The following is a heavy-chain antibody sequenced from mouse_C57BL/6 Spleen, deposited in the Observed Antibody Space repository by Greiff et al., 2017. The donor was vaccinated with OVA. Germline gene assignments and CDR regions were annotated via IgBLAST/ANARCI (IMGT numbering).Heavy chain of an antibody. CDR1: GFTFSSYA. CDR3: AREDYYGSSPAWFAY. CDR2: ISDGGSYT. V-gene: IGHV5-4*01. J-gene: IGHJ3*01. Sequence: EVQGVESGGGLVKPGGSLKLSCAASGFTFSSYAMSWVRQTPEKRLEWVATISDGGSYTYYPDNVKGRFTISRDNAKNNLYLQMSHLKSEDTAMYYCAREDYYGSSPAWFAYWGQGTLVTVSA. D-gene: IGHD1-1*01.